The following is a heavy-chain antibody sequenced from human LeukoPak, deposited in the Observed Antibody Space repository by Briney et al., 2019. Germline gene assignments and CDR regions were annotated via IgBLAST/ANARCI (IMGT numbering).Heavy chain of an antibody. J-gene: IGHJ4*02. V-gene: IGHV3-9*01. CDR1: GFTFDDYA. D-gene: IGHD1-26*01. CDR2: ISWNSGSI. CDR3: AKDTLLSGSYLTYFDY. Sequence: PGRSLRLSCAASGFTFDDYAMHWVRQAPGKGLEWVSGISWNSGSIGYADSVKGRFTISRDNAKNSLYLQMNSLRAEDTALYYCAKDTLLSGSYLTYFDYWGQGTLVTVSS.